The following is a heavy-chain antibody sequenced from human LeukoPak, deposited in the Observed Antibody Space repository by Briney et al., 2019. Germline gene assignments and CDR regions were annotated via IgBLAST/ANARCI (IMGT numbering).Heavy chain of an antibody. V-gene: IGHV4-59*01. CDR3: ARTTDLDRGWFDP. CDR2: IYYSGNT. Sequence: SETLSLTCTVSGDSISSFHWSWIRQPPGKGLEWIGYIYYSGNTNYNPSLKSRVTISLDTSKNHFSLKLSSVTAADTAVYYCARTTDLDRGWFDPWGQGTLVTVSS. CDR1: GDSISSFH. J-gene: IGHJ5*02. D-gene: IGHD1-1*01.